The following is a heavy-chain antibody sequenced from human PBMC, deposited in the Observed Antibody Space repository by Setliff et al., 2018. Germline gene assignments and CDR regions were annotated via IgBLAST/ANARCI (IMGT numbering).Heavy chain of an antibody. D-gene: IGHD3-10*01. CDR1: GGTFSSFA. Sequence: SVKVSCKTSGGTFSSFAVSWVRQAPGQRPEWMGRLIPFFGTTIYAPKFQDRVTLTADASTSTAYMDLSSLTSDDTALYYCAREGSGTKLDYWGQGTLVTVSS. CDR3: AREGSGTKLDY. J-gene: IGHJ4*02. V-gene: IGHV1-69*13. CDR2: LIPFFGTT.